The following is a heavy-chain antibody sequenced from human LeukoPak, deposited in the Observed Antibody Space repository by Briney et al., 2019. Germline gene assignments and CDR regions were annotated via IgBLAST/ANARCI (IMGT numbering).Heavy chain of an antibody. CDR1: GGSISGYY. J-gene: IGHJ1*01. CDR3: ASGEYFQH. CDR2: IYYSGST. Sequence: PSETLSLTCTVSGGSISGYYWSWIRQPPGKGLEWIGYIYYSGSTNYNPSLKSRVTISVDTSKNQFSLKLSSVTAADTAVYYCASGEYFQHWGQGTLVTVSS. V-gene: IGHV4-59*08.